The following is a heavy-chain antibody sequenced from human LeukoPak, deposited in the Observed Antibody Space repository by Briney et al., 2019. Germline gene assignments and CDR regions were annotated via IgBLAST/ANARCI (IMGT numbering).Heavy chain of an antibody. CDR1: GGTFSSYA. J-gene: IGHJ6*03. D-gene: IGHD3-16*01. Sequence: GASVKVSCKASGGTFSSYAISWVRQAPGQGLEWMGGIIPIFGTANYAQKFQGRVTITTDESTSTAYMELSSLRSEDTAVYYCASGAPILGQYYYYYYMDAWGKGTTVTVSS. CDR3: ASGAPILGQYYYYYYMDA. V-gene: IGHV1-69*05. CDR2: IIPIFGTA.